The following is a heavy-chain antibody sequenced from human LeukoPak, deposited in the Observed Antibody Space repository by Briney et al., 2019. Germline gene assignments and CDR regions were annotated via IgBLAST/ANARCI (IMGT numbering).Heavy chain of an antibody. J-gene: IGHJ5*02. D-gene: IGHD2-2*01. Sequence: SVKVSCKASGGTFSSYAISWVRQAPGQGLEWMGRVIPIFGIANYAQKFQGRVTITADKSTSTAYMELSSLRSEDTAVYYCARADCSSTSCYSWPANRFDPWGQGTLVTVSS. V-gene: IGHV1-69*04. CDR2: VIPIFGIA. CDR1: GGTFSSYA. CDR3: ARADCSSTSCYSWPANRFDP.